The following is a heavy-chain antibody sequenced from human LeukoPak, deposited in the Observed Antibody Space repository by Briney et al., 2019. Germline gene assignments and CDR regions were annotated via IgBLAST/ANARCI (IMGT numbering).Heavy chain of an antibody. CDR1: GFTFSNYW. CDR3: ARDRWGYSYGGD. Sequence: PGGSLRLSCAASGFTFSNYWMSWVRQAPGKGLEWVANIKQDGTQKFYVDSVKGRFTISRDNAKNSLYLQMNSLRAEDTAVYYCARDRWGYSYGGDWGQGILVTVSS. D-gene: IGHD5-18*01. J-gene: IGHJ4*02. V-gene: IGHV3-7*01. CDR2: IKQDGTQK.